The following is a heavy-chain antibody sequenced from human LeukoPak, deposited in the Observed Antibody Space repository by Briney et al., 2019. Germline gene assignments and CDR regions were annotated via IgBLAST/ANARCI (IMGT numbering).Heavy chain of an antibody. V-gene: IGHV1-18*01. D-gene: IGHD2/OR15-2a*01. CDR2: ISGYNGNT. CDR1: GYIFRNYG. CDR3: ARLQPHRLESTSNYYYSYMDV. Sequence: PVASVKVSCKASGYIFRNYGINWVRQAPGQGLEGMGWISGYNGNTNYAQKLQGRVTLTTDTSTRTAYMDLRSLRSNATAVYYCARLQPHRLESTSNYYYSYMDVWGKGTTVTVSS. J-gene: IGHJ6*03.